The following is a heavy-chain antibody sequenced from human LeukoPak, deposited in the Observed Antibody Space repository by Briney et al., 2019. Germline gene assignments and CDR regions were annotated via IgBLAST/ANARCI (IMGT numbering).Heavy chain of an antibody. Sequence: GASVKVSCKASGGTFSSYAISWERQAPGQGLEWMGGIIPIFGTANYAQKFQGRVTITTDESTSTAYMELSSLRSEDTAVYYCARGVIQLWSYPDYYYYMDVWGKGTTVAVSS. V-gene: IGHV1-69*05. J-gene: IGHJ6*03. CDR3: ARGVIQLWSYPDYYYYMDV. D-gene: IGHD5-18*01. CDR1: GGTFSSYA. CDR2: IIPIFGTA.